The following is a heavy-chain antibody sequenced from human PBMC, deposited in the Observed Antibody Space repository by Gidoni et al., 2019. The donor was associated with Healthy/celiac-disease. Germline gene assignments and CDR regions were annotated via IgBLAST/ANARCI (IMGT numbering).Heavy chain of an antibody. CDR2: IYYSGST. CDR3: ARDTSEIDDSSSGGFDP. Sequence: GYYWSWIRQHPGKGLEWIGYIYYSGSTYYNPSLKSRVTISVDTSKNQFSLKLSSVTAADTAVYYCARDTSEIDDSSSGGFDPWGQGTLVTVSS. D-gene: IGHD3-22*01. CDR1: GYY. J-gene: IGHJ5*02. V-gene: IGHV4-31*02.